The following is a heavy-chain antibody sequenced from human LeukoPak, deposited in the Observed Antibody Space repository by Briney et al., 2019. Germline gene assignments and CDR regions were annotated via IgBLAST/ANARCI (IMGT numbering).Heavy chain of an antibody. V-gene: IGHV3-30*04. Sequence: GGSPRLSCVASGFPFSSYSLHWVRQAPGKGLEWVALLSYDGSIKHYADSVKGRFTLSRDNSKSSVYLQMDSLKAADTAVYYCARGVSAWYRIDYWGQGTLVTVSS. CDR1: GFPFSSYS. D-gene: IGHD6-13*01. CDR3: ARGVSAWYRIDY. CDR2: LSYDGSIK. J-gene: IGHJ4*02.